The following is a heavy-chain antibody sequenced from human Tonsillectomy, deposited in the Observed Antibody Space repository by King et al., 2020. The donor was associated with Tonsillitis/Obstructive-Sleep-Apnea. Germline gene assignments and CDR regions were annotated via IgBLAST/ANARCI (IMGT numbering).Heavy chain of an antibody. CDR1: GDTFTSYY. CDR3: ARENYGDGGAFDY. Sequence: QLVQSGAEVKKPGASGKVSCKASGDTFTSYYMHWVRQAPGQGLEWMGRMNPIVGSTSYAQKFQGRVTMTGDTSTSTGYMELSSLRSEDTAVYYCARENYGDGGAFDYWGQGTLVTVSS. D-gene: IGHD4-17*01. V-gene: IGHV1-46*01. J-gene: IGHJ4*02. CDR2: MNPIVGST.